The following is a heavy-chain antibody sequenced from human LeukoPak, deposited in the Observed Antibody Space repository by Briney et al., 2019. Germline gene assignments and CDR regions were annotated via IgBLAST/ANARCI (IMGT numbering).Heavy chain of an antibody. V-gene: IGHV3-66*02. Sequence: GGSLRLSCAASGFTVSSNYMSWVRQAPGKGLEWVSVIYSGGSTYYEDSVKGRFTISRDNSKNTLYLQMNSLRAEDTAVYYCARELGITGTVFGYWGQGTLVTVSS. CDR1: GFTVSSNY. J-gene: IGHJ4*02. CDR2: IYSGGST. CDR3: ARELGITGTVFGY. D-gene: IGHD1-20*01.